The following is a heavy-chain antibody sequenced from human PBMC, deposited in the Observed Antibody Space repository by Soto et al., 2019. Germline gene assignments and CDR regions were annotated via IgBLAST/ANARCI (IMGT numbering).Heavy chain of an antibody. CDR3: ALNGVDYVRYYGMDV. Sequence: GAPVKVSCKASGYTFTSYDINWVRQATGQGLEWMGWMNPNSGNTGYAQKFQGRVTMTRNTSISTAYMELSSLRSEDTAVYYCALNGVDYVRYYGMDVWGQGTTVTVSS. D-gene: IGHD7-27*01. CDR2: MNPNSGNT. V-gene: IGHV1-8*01. CDR1: GYTFTSYD. J-gene: IGHJ6*02.